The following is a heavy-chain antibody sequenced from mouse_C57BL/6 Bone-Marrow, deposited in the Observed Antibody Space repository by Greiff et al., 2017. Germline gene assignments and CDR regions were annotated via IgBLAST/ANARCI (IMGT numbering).Heavy chain of an antibody. CDR1: GYSITSYY. Sequence: EVQGVESGPGLAKPSQTLSLTCSVTGYSITSYYWNWIRKFPGNKLEYMGYIIYSGSTYYNPSLKSRISITRETSKNQYYLQFNSVTTEDTATYYGARSVSVITTGFDYWGQGTTLTVSS. V-gene: IGHV3-8*01. CDR3: ARSVSVITTGFDY. D-gene: IGHD1-1*01. J-gene: IGHJ2*01. CDR2: IIYSGST.